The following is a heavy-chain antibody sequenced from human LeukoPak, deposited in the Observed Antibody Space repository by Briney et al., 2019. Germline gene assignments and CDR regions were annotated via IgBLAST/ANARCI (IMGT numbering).Heavy chain of an antibody. CDR3: ARGLRSHGMDV. CDR1: GFTFSSYS. Sequence: GGSLRLSCAASGFTFSSYSMNWVRQAPGKGVEWVSSISSSSSYIYYADSVKGRFTISRDNAKNSLYLQMNSLRAEDTAVYYCARGLRSHGMDVWGQGTTVTVSS. V-gene: IGHV3-21*01. CDR2: ISSSSSYI. J-gene: IGHJ6*02.